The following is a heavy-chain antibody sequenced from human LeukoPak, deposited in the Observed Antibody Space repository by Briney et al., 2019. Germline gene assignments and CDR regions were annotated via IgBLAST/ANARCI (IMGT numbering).Heavy chain of an antibody. D-gene: IGHD5-12*01. V-gene: IGHV3-21*01. CDR2: ISSGSSFI. CDR1: GFTFSIYN. CDR3: AREEEPTVASIPFDY. Sequence: GGSLRLSCAASGFTFSIYNMSWVRQAPGKGLEWVSFISSGSSFISYADSVKGRFTISRDNAKNSLYLQMNSLRVEDTALYFCAREEEPTVASIPFDYWGQGALVTVSS. J-gene: IGHJ4*02.